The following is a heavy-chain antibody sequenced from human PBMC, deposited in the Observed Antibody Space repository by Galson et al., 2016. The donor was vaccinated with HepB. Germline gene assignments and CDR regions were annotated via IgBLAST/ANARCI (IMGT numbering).Heavy chain of an antibody. Sequence: ETLSLTCTVSGDSISSYFWSWIRQPAGKRLEWIGRISPSGSTDSNPSLTSRVTMSLDTSTKRLSLKMTSVTAADTAMYFCARDLKAVPGAEEYDAFDIWGQGTLVTVSS. J-gene: IGHJ3*02. D-gene: IGHD4/OR15-4a*01. CDR1: GDSISSYF. CDR2: ISPSGST. V-gene: IGHV4-4*07. CDR3: ARDLKAVPGAEEYDAFDI.